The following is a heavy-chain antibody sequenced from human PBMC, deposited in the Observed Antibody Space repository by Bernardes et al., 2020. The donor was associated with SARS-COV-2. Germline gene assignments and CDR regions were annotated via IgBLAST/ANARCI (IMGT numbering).Heavy chain of an antibody. CDR2: IKQDGSEK. CDR3: AREVAVAGSLDYYGMDV. Sequence: GGSLRLSRAASGFTFSSYWMSWVRQAPGKGLEWVANIKQDGSEKYYVDSVKGRFTISRDNAKNSLYLQMNSLRAEDTAVYYCAREVAVAGSLDYYGMDVWGQGTTVTVSS. CDR1: GFTFSSYW. J-gene: IGHJ6*02. V-gene: IGHV3-7*01. D-gene: IGHD6-19*01.